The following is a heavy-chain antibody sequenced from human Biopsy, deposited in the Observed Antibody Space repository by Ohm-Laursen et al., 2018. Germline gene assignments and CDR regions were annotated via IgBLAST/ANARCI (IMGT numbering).Heavy chain of an antibody. V-gene: IGHV1-46*01. D-gene: IGHD3-3*01. Sequence: ASVKVSCKGSGYTFTNHYIHWVRQAPGQGLEWMGIINPVGGSTNYVQKFQGRVTLTTDTSTSTVHMELRSLRSDDTAVYYCARLLQTDGDGFWSGYYDYWGQGTLVTVSS. CDR3: ARLLQTDGDGFWSGYYDY. J-gene: IGHJ4*02. CDR1: GYTFTNHY. CDR2: INPVGGST.